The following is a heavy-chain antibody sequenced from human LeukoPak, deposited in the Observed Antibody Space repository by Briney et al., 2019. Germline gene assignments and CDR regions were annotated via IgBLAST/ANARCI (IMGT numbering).Heavy chain of an antibody. CDR1: GFTFSSYS. D-gene: IGHD5-12*01. CDR2: ISSSGSTI. CDR3: ASSYGGYVGRYFDY. Sequence: QSGGSLRLSCAAAGFTFSSYSMNWVRQAPGKGLEWVSYISSSGSTIYYADSVKGRFTISRDNAKNSLYLQMNSLRAEDTAVYYCASSYGGYVGRYFDYWGQGTLVTVSS. V-gene: IGHV3-48*04. J-gene: IGHJ4*02.